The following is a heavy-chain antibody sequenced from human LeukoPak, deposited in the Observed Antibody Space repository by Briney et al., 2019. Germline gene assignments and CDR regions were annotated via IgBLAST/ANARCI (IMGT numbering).Heavy chain of an antibody. V-gene: IGHV4-34*01. J-gene: IGHJ4*02. Sequence: SETLSLTCAVYGGSFSGYYWSWIRQPPGKGLEWIGEINHSGSTNYNPSLKSRVTISVDTSKNQFSLKLSSVTAADTAVYYCARGDSSVGLNYWGQGTLVTVSS. CDR2: INHSGST. D-gene: IGHD1-26*01. CDR3: ARGDSSVGLNY. CDR1: GGSFSGYY.